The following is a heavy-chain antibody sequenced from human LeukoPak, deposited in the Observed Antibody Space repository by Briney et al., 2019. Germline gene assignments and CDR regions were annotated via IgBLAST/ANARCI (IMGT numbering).Heavy chain of an antibody. CDR3: ARVGYSSGWYPDY. J-gene: IGHJ4*02. CDR2: FNPNSGGT. D-gene: IGHD6-19*01. V-gene: IGHV1-2*02. CDR1: GYTFTDYY. Sequence: ASVKVSCKASGYTFTDYYIHWVRQAPGQGLEWMGWFNPNSGGTNYAQKFQGRVTMTRDTSISTAYMELSRLISDDTAVYFCARVGYSSGWYPDYWGQGTLVTISS.